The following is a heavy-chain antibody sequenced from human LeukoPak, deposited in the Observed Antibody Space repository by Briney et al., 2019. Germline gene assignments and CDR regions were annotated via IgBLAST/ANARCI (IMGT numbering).Heavy chain of an antibody. V-gene: IGHV3-7*01. CDR3: ARYRHIYY. D-gene: IGHD2-21*01. J-gene: IGHJ4*02. CDR1: GFSFSNYW. CDR2: VKQAGIEK. Sequence: GGSLRLSCVTSGFSFSNYWMSWVRQAPGKGLEWVASVKQAGIEKHYVVSVKGRFTISRDNAKISLHLQMNSLRAEDTAMYYCARYRHIYYWGQGTLVTVSS.